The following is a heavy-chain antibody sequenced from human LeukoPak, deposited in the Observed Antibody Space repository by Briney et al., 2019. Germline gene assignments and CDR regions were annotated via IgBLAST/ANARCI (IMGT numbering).Heavy chain of an antibody. CDR2: ISYDGSNK. CDR1: GFTFSSYG. J-gene: IGHJ4*02. V-gene: IGHV3-30*18. Sequence: SGRSLRLSCAASGFTFSSYGMHWVRQAPGKGLEWVAVISYDGSNKYYADSVEGRFTISRDNSKNTLYLQMNSLRAEDTAVYYCAKGGDGYNFDYWGQGTLVTVSS. D-gene: IGHD5-24*01. CDR3: AKGGDGYNFDY.